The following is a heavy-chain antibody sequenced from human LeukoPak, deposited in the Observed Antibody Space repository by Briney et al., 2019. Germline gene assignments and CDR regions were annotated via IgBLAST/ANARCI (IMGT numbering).Heavy chain of an antibody. Sequence: PGGSLRLSCAASGFTFSDYYMSWIRQAPGKGLEWVSYISSSGSTIYYADSVKGRFTISRDNAKNSLYLQMNSLRAEDTAVYYCASYYDSSGYYFRNDAFDIWGQGTMVTVSS. CDR2: ISSSGSTI. J-gene: IGHJ3*02. D-gene: IGHD3-22*01. V-gene: IGHV3-11*01. CDR3: ASYYDSSGYYFRNDAFDI. CDR1: GFTFSDYY.